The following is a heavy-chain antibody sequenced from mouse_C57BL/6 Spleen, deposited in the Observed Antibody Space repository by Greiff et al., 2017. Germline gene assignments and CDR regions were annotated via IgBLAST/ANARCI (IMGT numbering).Heavy chain of an antibody. Sequence: VQLQQSGAELVRPGTSVKVSCKASGYAFTNYLIAWVKQRPGQGLEWIGVINPGSGGTNYNEKFKGKATLTADKASSTAYMQLSSLTSEDSAVYFWARGGLKGDYDLGDRGQGPSVTVSS. V-gene: IGHV1-54*01. D-gene: IGHD1-3*01. CDR3: ARGGLKGDYDLGD. J-gene: IGHJ4*01. CDR1: GYAFTNYL. CDR2: INPGSGGT.